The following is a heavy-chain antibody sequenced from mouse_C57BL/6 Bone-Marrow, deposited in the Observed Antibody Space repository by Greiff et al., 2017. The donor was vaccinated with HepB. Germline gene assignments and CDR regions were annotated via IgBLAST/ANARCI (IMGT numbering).Heavy chain of an antibody. CDR3: ASTTTVVAPFAY. D-gene: IGHD1-1*01. J-gene: IGHJ3*01. CDR2: IDPANGNT. Sequence: EVMLVESVAELVRPGASVKLSCTASGFNIKNTYMHWVKQRPEQGLEWIGRIDPANGNTKYAPKFQGKATITADTSSNTAYLQLSSLTSEDTAIYYCASTTTVVAPFAYWGQGTLVTVSA. CDR1: GFNIKNTY. V-gene: IGHV14-3*01.